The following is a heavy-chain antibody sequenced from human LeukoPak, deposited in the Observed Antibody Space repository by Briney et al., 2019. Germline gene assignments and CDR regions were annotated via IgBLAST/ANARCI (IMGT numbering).Heavy chain of an antibody. CDR3: ARTDFWSGYDY. J-gene: IGHJ4*02. CDR1: GGSISSSSYY. CDR2: IYTSGST. Sequence: SETLSLTCTVSGGSISSSSYYWSWIRQPAGKGLEWIGRIYTSGSTNYNPSLKSRVTMSVDTSKNQFSLKLSSATAADTAVYYCARTDFWSGYDYWGQGTLVTVSS. V-gene: IGHV4-61*02. D-gene: IGHD3-3*01.